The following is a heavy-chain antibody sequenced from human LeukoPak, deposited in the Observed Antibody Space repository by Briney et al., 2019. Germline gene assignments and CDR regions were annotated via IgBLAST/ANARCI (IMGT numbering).Heavy chain of an antibody. V-gene: IGHV3-23*01. CDR1: GFTFSSYA. J-gene: IGHJ4*02. CDR2: ISGSGGST. CDR3: ARGVGYYDSSGTIDY. D-gene: IGHD3-22*01. Sequence: GGSLRLSCAASGFTFSSYAMSWVRQAPGKGLEWVSAISGSGGSTYYADSVKGRITISRDDSKNMLYLQMNSLRAEDTAVYYCARGVGYYDSSGTIDYWGQGTLVTVSS.